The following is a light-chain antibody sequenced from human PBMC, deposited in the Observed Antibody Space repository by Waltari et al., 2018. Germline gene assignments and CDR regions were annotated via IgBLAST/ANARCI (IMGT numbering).Light chain of an antibody. CDR2: EGS. V-gene: IGLV2-23*01. CDR1: SIAVGSYNL. Sequence: QSALTQPASVSGSPGQSITISRTGTSIAVGSYNLFSWYQQHPGKAPKLMIYEGSKRPSGVSNRFSGSKSGNTASLTISGLQAEDEADYYCCSYAGSSTYWVFGGGTKLTVL. J-gene: IGLJ3*02. CDR3: CSYAGSSTYWV.